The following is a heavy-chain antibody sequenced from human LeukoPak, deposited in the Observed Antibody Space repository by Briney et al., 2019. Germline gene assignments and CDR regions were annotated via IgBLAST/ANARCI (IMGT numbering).Heavy chain of an antibody. CDR3: ARVQSSSWGYAFDI. CDR2: ISAYNGYT. Sequence: ASVKVSCKASGYTFTNYGFSWVRQAPGQGLEWMGWISAYNGYTDYAQKFQFRVTMTTDASTSTAYMELRSLRSDDTAVYYCARVQSSSWGYAFDIWGQGTMVTVSS. D-gene: IGHD6-13*01. V-gene: IGHV1-18*01. J-gene: IGHJ3*02. CDR1: GYTFTNYG.